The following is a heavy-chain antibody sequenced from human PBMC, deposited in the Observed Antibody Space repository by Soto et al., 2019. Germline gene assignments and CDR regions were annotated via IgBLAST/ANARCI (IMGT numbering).Heavy chain of an antibody. CDR2: IIPIFGTA. J-gene: IGHJ5*02. D-gene: IGHD3-10*01. CDR3: ARDKGYYGSGSYGWFDP. Sequence: QVQLVQSGAEVKKPGSSVKVSCKASGGTFSSYAISWVRQAPGQGLEWMGGIIPIFGTANYAQKFQARVTITADESTSTSYMELCSLRSEDTAVYYCARDKGYYGSGSYGWFDPWGQGTLVTVSS. CDR1: GGTFSSYA. V-gene: IGHV1-69*01.